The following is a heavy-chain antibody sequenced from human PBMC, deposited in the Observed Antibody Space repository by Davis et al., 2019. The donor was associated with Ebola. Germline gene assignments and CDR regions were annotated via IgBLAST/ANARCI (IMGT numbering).Heavy chain of an antibody. V-gene: IGHV3-33*01. CDR2: IWYDGSKE. CDR3: ARNEEVMVRGRMSYYYYYYGMDV. J-gene: IGHJ6*04. CDR1: GFTFSSYG. Sequence: GGSLRLSCAASGFTFSSYGMHWVRQTPGKGLEWVAVIWYDGSKEYYADSVKGRFAISRDNSKNTVFLQMNSLRAEDTAVYYCARNEEVMVRGRMSYYYYYYGMDVWGKGTTVSVSS. D-gene: IGHD3-10*01.